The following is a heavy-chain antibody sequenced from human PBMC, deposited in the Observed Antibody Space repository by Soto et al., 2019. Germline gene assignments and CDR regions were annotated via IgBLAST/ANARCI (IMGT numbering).Heavy chain of an antibody. CDR3: AREGVYGPSFDY. CDR2: INPSDGNT. Sequence: ASVKGSCKASGYTFTSYGISWVRQAPGQGLEWMGIINPSDGNTNYAQKFQGRVTMTRDTSTSTVYMELSSLRSEDTAVSYCAREGVYGPSFDYWGQGTLVTVSS. CDR1: GYTFTSYG. D-gene: IGHD3-3*01. J-gene: IGHJ4*02. V-gene: IGHV1-46*01.